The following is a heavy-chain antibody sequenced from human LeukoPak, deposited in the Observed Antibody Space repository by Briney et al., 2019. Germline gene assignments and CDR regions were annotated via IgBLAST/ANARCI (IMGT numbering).Heavy chain of an antibody. CDR1: GASFSLYH. D-gene: IGHD6-25*01. Sequence: PSETLSPTCGVHGASFSLYHWSWIRQSPGKGLEWLGEVNRWGRTNYNPSLESRVTISVDTSKNQFSLNLRSLTAADTAVYYCATDSQSSVYYFWSQGALVTVSS. CDR2: VNRWGRT. CDR3: ATDSQSSVYYF. J-gene: IGHJ4*02. V-gene: IGHV4-34*01.